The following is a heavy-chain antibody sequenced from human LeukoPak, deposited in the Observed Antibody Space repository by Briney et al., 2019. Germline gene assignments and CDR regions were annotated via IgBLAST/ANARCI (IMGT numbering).Heavy chain of an antibody. D-gene: IGHD6-13*01. CDR1: GDNVSSNSAA. J-gene: IGHJ4*02. CDR3: ASGQQLGGSYYFDY. CDR2: TYYRSKWYD. Sequence: PSQTLSLTCAISGDNVSSNSAAWNWIRQSPSRGLEWLGRTYYRSKWYDDYAVSVKSRITINPDTSKNQFSLQLNSVTPEDTAVYYCASGQQLGGSYYFDYWGQGTLVTVSP. V-gene: IGHV6-1*01.